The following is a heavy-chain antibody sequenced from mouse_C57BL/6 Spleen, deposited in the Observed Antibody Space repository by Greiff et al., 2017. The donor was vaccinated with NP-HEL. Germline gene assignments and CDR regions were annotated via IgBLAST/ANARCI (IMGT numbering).Heavy chain of an antibody. CDR1: GYTFTSYW. Sequence: QVQLQQPGAELVMPGASVKLSCKASGYTFTSYWMHWVKQRPGQGLEWIGEIDPSDSYTNYNQKFKGKSTLTVDKSSSTAYMQLSSLTSEDSAVYYCARLLRDVRGFDYWGKGTTLTVSS. CDR3: ARLLRDVRGFDY. J-gene: IGHJ2*01. V-gene: IGHV1-69*01. D-gene: IGHD1-1*01. CDR2: IDPSDSYT.